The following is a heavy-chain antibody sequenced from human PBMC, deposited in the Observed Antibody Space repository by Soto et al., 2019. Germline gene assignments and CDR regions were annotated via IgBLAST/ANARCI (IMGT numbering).Heavy chain of an antibody. CDR1: GFSLSNARMG. D-gene: IGHD5-12*01. CDR2: IFSNDEK. V-gene: IGHV2-26*01. Sequence: QVTLKESGPVLVKPTETLTLTCTVSGFSLSNARMGVSWIRQSPGKALEWLAHIFSNDEKSYSTSLKSRLTISKDTSKSQVVLTMTNMDPVDTATYYCARLNSGYDSNWFDPWGQGTLVTVSS. J-gene: IGHJ5*02. CDR3: ARLNSGYDSNWFDP.